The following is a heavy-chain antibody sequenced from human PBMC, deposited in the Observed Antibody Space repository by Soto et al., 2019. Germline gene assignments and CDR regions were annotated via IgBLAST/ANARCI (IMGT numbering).Heavy chain of an antibody. CDR3: AREGGLVVAATLISDAFDI. CDR2: ISAYNGNT. V-gene: IGHV1-18*01. J-gene: IGHJ3*02. CDR1: GYTFTSYG. D-gene: IGHD2-15*01. Sequence: ASVKVSCKAAGYTFTSYGISWVRQAPGQGLEGMGWISAYNGNTNYAQKLQGRVTMTTDTSTSTAYMELRSLRSDDTAVYYCAREGGLVVAATLISDAFDIWGQGTMVTVSS.